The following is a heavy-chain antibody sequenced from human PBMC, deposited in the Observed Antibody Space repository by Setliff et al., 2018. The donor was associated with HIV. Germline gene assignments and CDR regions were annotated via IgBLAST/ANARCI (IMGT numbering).Heavy chain of an antibody. CDR1: GGTFSSYI. V-gene: IGHV1-69*13. CDR3: ARGIPRGTVFGVVGYFDY. Sequence: VASVKVSCKASGGTFSSYITAWVRQAPGQGLEWMGGIHPIFGTTNYARDFMGRVSITADESTNTAYMELSSLRSDDSAIYYCARGIPRGTVFGVVGYFDYWGQGTPVTVSS. CDR2: IHPIFGTT. D-gene: IGHD3-3*01. J-gene: IGHJ4*02.